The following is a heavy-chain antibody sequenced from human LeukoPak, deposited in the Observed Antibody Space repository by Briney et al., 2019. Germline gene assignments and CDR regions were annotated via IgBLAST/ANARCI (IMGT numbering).Heavy chain of an antibody. D-gene: IGHD2-2*01. CDR2: IYYSGST. Sequence: SETPSLTCTVSGGSISSSSYYWGWIRQPPGKGLEWIGSIYYSGSTYYNPSLKSRVTISVDTSKNQFSLKLSSVTAADTAVYYCASGVVVPPKNYYYMDAWGKGTTVTVSS. CDR3: ASGVVVPPKNYYYMDA. CDR1: GGSISSSSYY. V-gene: IGHV4-39*01. J-gene: IGHJ6*03.